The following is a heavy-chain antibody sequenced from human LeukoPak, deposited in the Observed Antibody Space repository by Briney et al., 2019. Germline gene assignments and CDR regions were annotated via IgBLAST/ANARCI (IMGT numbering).Heavy chain of an antibody. CDR2: INPNSGGT. V-gene: IGHV1-2*02. J-gene: IGHJ4*02. CDR1: GYTFTGYY. Sequence: ASVKVSYKASGYTFTGYYMHWVRQAPGQGLEWMGWINPNSGGTNYAQKFQGRVTMTRDTSISTAYMELSRLRSDDTAVYYCARGRYYDSSGYYYLPRPLDYWGQGTLVTVSS. D-gene: IGHD3-22*01. CDR3: ARGRYYDSSGYYYLPRPLDY.